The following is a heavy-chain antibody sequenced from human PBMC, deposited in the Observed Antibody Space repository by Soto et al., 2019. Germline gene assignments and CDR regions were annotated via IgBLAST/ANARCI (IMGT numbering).Heavy chain of an antibody. V-gene: IGHV3-30*18. CDR2: ISYDGSNK. CDR3: AKVCYYDSSGYDY. D-gene: IGHD3-22*01. Sequence: GGSLRLSCAASGFTFSSYVMHWVRQSPGKGLEWVAVISYDGSNKYYADSVKGRFTISRDNSKNTLYLQMNSLRAEDTAVYYCAKVCYYDSSGYDYWGQGTLVTVSS. CDR1: GFTFSSYV. J-gene: IGHJ4*02.